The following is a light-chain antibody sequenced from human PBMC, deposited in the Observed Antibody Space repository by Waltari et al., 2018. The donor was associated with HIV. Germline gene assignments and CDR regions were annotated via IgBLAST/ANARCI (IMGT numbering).Light chain of an antibody. CDR3: CSYAGSTTFVE. V-gene: IGLV2-23*02. J-gene: IGLJ3*02. Sequence: QSALTQPAPVSGSPGPSITISCPGTSSDIGGYNLVSWYQHNPDKAPKLIIYEVNVRPSGVSDRFSGSKSGNTASLTISGLQAGDEADYYCCSYAGSTTFVEFGGGTKLTVL. CDR2: EVN. CDR1: SSDIGGYNL.